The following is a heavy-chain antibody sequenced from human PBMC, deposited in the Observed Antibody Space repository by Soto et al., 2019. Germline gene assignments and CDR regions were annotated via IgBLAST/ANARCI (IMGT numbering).Heavy chain of an antibody. CDR3: ARDWGQIAVAGKPDNWFDP. CDR1: GFTFSSYG. Sequence: GGSLRLSCAASGFTFSSYGMHWVRQAPGKGLEWVAVIWYDGSNKYYADSVKGRFTISRDNSKNTLYLQMNSLRAEDTAVYYCARDWGQIAVAGKPDNWFDPWGQGTLVTVSS. CDR2: IWYDGSNK. D-gene: IGHD6-19*01. J-gene: IGHJ5*02. V-gene: IGHV3-33*01.